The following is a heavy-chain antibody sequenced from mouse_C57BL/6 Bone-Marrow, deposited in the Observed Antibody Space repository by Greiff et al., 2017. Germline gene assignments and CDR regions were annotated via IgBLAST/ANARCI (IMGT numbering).Heavy chain of an antibody. V-gene: IGHV5-6*02. D-gene: IGHD1-1*01. CDR2: ISSGGSYT. CDR3: ARPYYYSSSYDYYSMDY. CDR1: GFTFSSYG. J-gene: IGHJ4*01. Sequence: EVKLEESGGDLVKPGGSLKLSCAASGFTFSSYGMSWVRQTPDKRLEWVATISSGGSYTYYPDSVKGRFTISRDNAKNTLYLQMSSLKSENTAMYYCARPYYYSSSYDYYSMDYWGQGTSVTVSS.